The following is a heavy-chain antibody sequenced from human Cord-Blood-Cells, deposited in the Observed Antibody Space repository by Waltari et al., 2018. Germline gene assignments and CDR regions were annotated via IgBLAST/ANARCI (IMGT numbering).Heavy chain of an antibody. J-gene: IGHJ5*02. CDR3: ARGHRPIRFLEWLLGWFDP. CDR2: MNPNSGNT. D-gene: IGHD3-3*01. V-gene: IGHV1-8*01. Sequence: QVQLVQSGAEVKKPGASVKVSCKASGYTFTSYDINWVRQATGQGLEWMGWMNPNSGNTGYAQKCQGRVTMTRNTSISTAYMELSSLRSEDTAVYYCARGHRPIRFLEWLLGWFDPWGQGTLVTVSS. CDR1: GYTFTSYD.